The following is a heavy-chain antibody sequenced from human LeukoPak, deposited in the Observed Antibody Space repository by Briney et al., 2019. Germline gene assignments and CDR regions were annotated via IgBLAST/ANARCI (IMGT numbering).Heavy chain of an antibody. V-gene: IGHV1-2*02. CDR1: GYTFTGYY. D-gene: IGHD6-13*01. CDR2: INPNSGGT. Sequence: ASVKVSCKASGYTFTGYYMHWVRQAPGQGLEWMGWINPNSGGTNYAQKFQGRVTMTRDTSISTVYMKLSSLRSEDTAVYYCAGDLPMYSSSWYGVDAFDIWGQGTMVTVSS. CDR3: AGDLPMYSSSWYGVDAFDI. J-gene: IGHJ3*02.